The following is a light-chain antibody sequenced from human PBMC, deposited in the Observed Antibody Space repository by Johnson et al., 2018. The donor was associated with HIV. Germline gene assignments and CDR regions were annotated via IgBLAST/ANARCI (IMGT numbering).Light chain of an antibody. J-gene: IGLJ1*01. CDR3: GTWDRSLRSPYV. Sequence: QSVLTQPPSVSAAPGQEVTISCSGSYSNIGSNYVSWYQQLPGTAPKLLIYDNDKRPAGIPDRFSGSKSGTSATLGITGLQTGDEADHYCGTWDRSLRSPYVFGSGTNFTAL. CDR1: YSNIGSNY. CDR2: DND. V-gene: IGLV1-51*01.